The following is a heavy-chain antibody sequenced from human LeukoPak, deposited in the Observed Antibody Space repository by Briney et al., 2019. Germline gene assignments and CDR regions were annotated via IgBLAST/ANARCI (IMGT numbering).Heavy chain of an antibody. D-gene: IGHD3-10*01. CDR3: ARGHGSYYYYMDV. CDR1: GGTFSSYA. CDR2: IIPILGIA. J-gene: IGHJ6*03. Sequence: ASVKVSCKASGGTFSSYAISWVRQAPGQGLEWMGRIIPILGIANYAQKFQGRVTITADKSTSTAYMERSRLRSDDTAVYHCARGHGSYYYYMDVWGKGTTVTVSS. V-gene: IGHV1-69*04.